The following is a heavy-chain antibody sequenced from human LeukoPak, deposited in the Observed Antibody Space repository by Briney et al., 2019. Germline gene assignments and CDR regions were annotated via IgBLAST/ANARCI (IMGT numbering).Heavy chain of an antibody. D-gene: IGHD1-1*01. V-gene: IGHV1-46*01. Sequence: ASVKVSCKASRHTFTSNYLHWVRQAPGQGLEWLGVINPRGGGTTHAQNFQGRVTMTRDTSTSTVYMELSSLRSDDTAVYYCARGYDNTNFDYWGQGTLVAVSS. CDR3: ARGYDNTNFDY. J-gene: IGHJ4*02. CDR1: RHTFTSNY. CDR2: INPRGGGT.